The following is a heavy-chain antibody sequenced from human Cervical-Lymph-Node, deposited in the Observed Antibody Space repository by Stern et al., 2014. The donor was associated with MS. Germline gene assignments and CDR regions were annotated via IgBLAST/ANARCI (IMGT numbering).Heavy chain of an antibody. Sequence: EMQLVESGAEVKKPGESLKISCKLSGYSFTIYYIAWVRQMPGKGLEWMGVIYPYDSDTTYSPSFQGQVTISADKSITTAYLQWSSLRASDTAMYYCARHVQGLDYWGQGTLVTVSS. CDR2: IYPYDSDT. V-gene: IGHV5-51*01. CDR1: GYSFTIYY. CDR3: ARHVQGLDY. J-gene: IGHJ4*02.